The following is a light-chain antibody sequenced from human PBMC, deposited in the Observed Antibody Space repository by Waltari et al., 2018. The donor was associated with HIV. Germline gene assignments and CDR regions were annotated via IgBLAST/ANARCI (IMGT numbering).Light chain of an antibody. Sequence: DIVMTQSPDSLAVSLGERATINCKSSQSVLYSSNTKNYLAWYQQKPGQPPKLLIYWASTRESGVPDRFSGSGSGTDFTLTISSLQAGDVAVYYCQQYYSTPYTFGQGTKLEIK. CDR3: QQYYSTPYT. CDR2: WAS. J-gene: IGKJ2*01. V-gene: IGKV4-1*01. CDR1: QSVLYSSNTKNY.